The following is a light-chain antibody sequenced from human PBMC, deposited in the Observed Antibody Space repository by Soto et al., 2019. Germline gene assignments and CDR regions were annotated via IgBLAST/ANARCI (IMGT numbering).Light chain of an antibody. Sequence: QSALTQPASVSGSPGQSITISCTGTSSDVCGYNYVSWYQQHPGKAPKLMIYDVSNRPSGVSNRFSGSKSGNTASLTISGLQAEDEADYYCSSYTSSSTLEIFGTGTK. V-gene: IGLV2-14*01. CDR1: SSDVCGYNY. CDR3: SSYTSSSTLEI. J-gene: IGLJ1*01. CDR2: DVS.